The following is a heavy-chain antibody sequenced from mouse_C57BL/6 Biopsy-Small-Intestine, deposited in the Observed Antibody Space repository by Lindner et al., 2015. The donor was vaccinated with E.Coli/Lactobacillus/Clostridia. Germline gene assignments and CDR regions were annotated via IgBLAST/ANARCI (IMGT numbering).Heavy chain of an antibody. CDR2: INAKSGGT. D-gene: IGHD1-3*01. V-gene: IGHV1-72*04. Sequence: SVKVSCKASGYTFSGYYMHWVRQAPGQELEWMGWINAKSGGTNYAQKFQGRVTMTRDTSISTAYMELSRLRSDDTAVYYCARDIIEMRTNYFDYWGQGTLVTVPS. J-gene: IGHJ2*01. CDR1: GYTFSGYY. CDR3: ARDIIEMRTNYFDY.